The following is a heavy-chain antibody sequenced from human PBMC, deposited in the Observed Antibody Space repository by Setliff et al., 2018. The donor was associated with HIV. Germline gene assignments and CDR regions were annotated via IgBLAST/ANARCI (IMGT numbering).Heavy chain of an antibody. J-gene: IGHJ4*02. D-gene: IGHD3-22*01. CDR3: ARIIGYYDSSGYYSFYFFDY. V-gene: IGHV3-30*14. CDR1: GFTFSRYT. Sequence: GGSLRLSCAASGFTFSRYTLNWVRQAPGKGLEWVALISYDGSKTYYSTSLNTRLTISKDTSKNQVVLTMTNMEPVDTPTYYCARIIGYYDSSGYYSFYFFDYWGQGTLVTVSS. CDR2: ISYDGSKT.